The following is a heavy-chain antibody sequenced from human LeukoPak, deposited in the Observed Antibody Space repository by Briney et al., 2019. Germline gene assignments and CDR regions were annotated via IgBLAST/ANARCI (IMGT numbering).Heavy chain of an antibody. CDR3: ASHSGLRPPFDP. D-gene: IGHD3-3*01. Sequence: SETLSLTCTVSGGSISSSSYYWGWIRQPPAKGLEWIGSIYYSGSTYYNPSLKSRITISVDMSKNQFSLKLSSVTAADTALYYVASHSGLRPPFDPWGKETWVTVTS. CDR2: IYYSGST. V-gene: IGHV4-39*01. CDR1: GGSISSSSYY. J-gene: IGHJ5*02.